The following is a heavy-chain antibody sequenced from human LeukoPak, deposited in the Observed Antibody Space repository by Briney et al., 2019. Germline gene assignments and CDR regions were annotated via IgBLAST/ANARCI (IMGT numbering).Heavy chain of an antibody. CDR1: GGSFSSYY. CDR3: ASLRERSYYARGFDY. D-gene: IGHD1-26*01. V-gene: IGHV4-39*01. CDR2: IYYSGST. Sequence: SETLSLTCAVYGGSFSSYYWGWIRQPPGKGLEWIGSIYYSGSTYYIPSLKSRVTISVDTSKNQFSLKLSSVTAADTAVYYCASLRERSYYARGFDYWGQGTLVTVSS. J-gene: IGHJ4*02.